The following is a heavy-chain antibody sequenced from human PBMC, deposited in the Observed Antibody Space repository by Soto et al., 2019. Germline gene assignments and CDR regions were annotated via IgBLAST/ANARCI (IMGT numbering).Heavy chain of an antibody. J-gene: IGHJ4*01. CDR3: ATPLAATVVTPRLLY. V-gene: IGHV3-23*01. CDR1: GFTVGSYA. CDR2: SSGSGDET. D-gene: IGHD6-25*01. Sequence: GGSLRLSCAASGFTVGSYAMTWVRQAPGKGLEWVSGSSGSGDETYYADSVKGRFTVSRDNSKNPLYLQMNSLRAEDTALYSCATPLAATVVTPRLLYWGHGTLVPVSS.